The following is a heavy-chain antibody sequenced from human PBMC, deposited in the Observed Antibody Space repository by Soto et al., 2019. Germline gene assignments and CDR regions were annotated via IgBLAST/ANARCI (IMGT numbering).Heavy chain of an antibody. V-gene: IGHV1-8*01. Sequence: ASVKVSCKASGYTFTNYEINWVRQATGQGLEWMGWMNPGSGNTGYAHKFQGRVTMTRNISISTSYMELSRLGSDDTSIYYCARMASSGSLNWFDPWGQGTLVTVSS. CDR2: MNPGSGNT. J-gene: IGHJ5*02. CDR1: GYTFTNYE. CDR3: ARMASSGSLNWFDP. D-gene: IGHD3-10*01.